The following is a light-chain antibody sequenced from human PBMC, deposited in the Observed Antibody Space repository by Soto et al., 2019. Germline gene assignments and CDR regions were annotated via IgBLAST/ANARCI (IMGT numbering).Light chain of an antibody. CDR3: QQYDNLLPIT. Sequence: IQMTQSPSSLSASVGDRVTITCQASQDISKNLNWYQQKPGKAPKLLIYDASSLQTGVPSRFSGSGSAAQFTFTITSLQTEDIATYYCQQYDNLLPITFGQGTRLEIK. V-gene: IGKV1-33*01. CDR1: QDISKN. CDR2: DAS. J-gene: IGKJ5*01.